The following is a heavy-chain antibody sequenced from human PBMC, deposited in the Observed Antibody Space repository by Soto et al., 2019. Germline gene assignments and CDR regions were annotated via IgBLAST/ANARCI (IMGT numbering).Heavy chain of an antibody. CDR3: ARTDLSTKADP. Sequence: KPSETLSLTCTVSGGSISSGDYYWSWIRQPPGKGLEWIGYIYYSRSTYYNPSLKSRVTISVDTSKNQFSLKLSSVTAADTAVYYCARTDLSTKADPWGQGTLVTVSS. D-gene: IGHD2-8*01. J-gene: IGHJ5*02. CDR1: GGSISSGDYY. CDR2: IYYSRST. V-gene: IGHV4-30-4*01.